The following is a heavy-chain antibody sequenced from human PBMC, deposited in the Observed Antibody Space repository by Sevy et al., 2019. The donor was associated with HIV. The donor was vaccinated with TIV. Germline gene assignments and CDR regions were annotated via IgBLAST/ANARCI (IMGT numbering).Heavy chain of an antibody. CDR3: ARDRRRNAFDI. Sequence: GGSLRLSCAASGFTFSSYWMSWVRQAPGKGLEWVANIKQDGSGKYYVDSVKGRFTISRDNAKNSLYLQMNSLRAEDTAVYYCARDRRRNAFDIWGQGTMVTVSS. CDR2: IKQDGSGK. J-gene: IGHJ3*02. V-gene: IGHV3-7*01. CDR1: GFTFSSYW.